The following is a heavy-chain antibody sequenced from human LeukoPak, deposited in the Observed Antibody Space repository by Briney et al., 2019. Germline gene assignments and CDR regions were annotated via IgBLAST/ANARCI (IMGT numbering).Heavy chain of an antibody. CDR3: ATDSPETAAFDY. D-gene: IGHD1-1*01. CDR1: GFTFSNYW. V-gene: IGHV3-74*01. J-gene: IGHJ4*02. Sequence: GGSLRLSCAASGFTFSNYWMHWVRQGQGKGLVWVSRINNDGSSRHYADSVKGRFTISRDNAKNSLYLQMDSLRAEDTAVYYCATDSPETAAFDYWGQGTLVTVSS. CDR2: INNDGSSR.